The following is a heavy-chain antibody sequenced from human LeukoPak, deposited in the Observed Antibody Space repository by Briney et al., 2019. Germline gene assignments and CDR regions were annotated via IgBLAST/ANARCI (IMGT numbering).Heavy chain of an antibody. V-gene: IGHV4-4*07. J-gene: IGHJ5*02. CDR2: IYTSGST. CDR3: ASQLKYCSGTSCYLGWFDP. Sequence: PSETLSLTCTVSGGSISSYYWSWIRQPAGKGLEWIGRIYTSGSTNYNPSLKSRVTMSVDTSKNQFSLKLSSVTAADTAVYYCASQLKYCSGTSCYLGWFDPWGQGTLVTVSS. CDR1: GGSISSYY. D-gene: IGHD2-2*01.